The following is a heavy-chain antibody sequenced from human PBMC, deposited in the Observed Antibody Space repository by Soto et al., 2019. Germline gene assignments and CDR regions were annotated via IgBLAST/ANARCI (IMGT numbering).Heavy chain of an antibody. J-gene: IGHJ4*02. V-gene: IGHV4-30-2*01. CDR1: DSSISGAGYS. CDR2: IYHSGSI. CDR3: ARVPDN. Sequence: SETVSQTGAVSDSSISGAGYSWSWIRQPPGKGLEWIGYIYHSGSIYYNPSLKSRVTISVDRSKNQFSLKLSSVTAADTALYYCARVPDNRGQGTLVTVYS.